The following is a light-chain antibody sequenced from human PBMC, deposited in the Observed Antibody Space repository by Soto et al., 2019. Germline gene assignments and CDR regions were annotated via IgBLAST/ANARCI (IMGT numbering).Light chain of an antibody. CDR2: GAS. V-gene: IGKV3-15*01. J-gene: IGKJ5*01. Sequence: EIVLTQSPGTLSLSPGERATLSCRAIQSVSNNYLAWYQQKPGQAPRLLIYGASTRATGIPARFSGSGSGTEFTLTISSLQSEDFAVYYCQQYNNWPSITFGQGTRLEIK. CDR1: QSVSNN. CDR3: QQYNNWPSIT.